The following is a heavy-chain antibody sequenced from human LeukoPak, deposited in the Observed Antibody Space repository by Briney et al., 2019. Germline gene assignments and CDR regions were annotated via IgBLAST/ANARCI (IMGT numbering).Heavy chain of an antibody. Sequence: PSETLSLTCIVSGDSISSSSYYWGWVRQPPGKGLEWIGSIFSGSTYYNPSLKSRVTISLNTSKNQLSLNLSSVTAADTAVYYCARQGERPGISAYWGQGTLVTVSP. CDR3: ARQGERPGISAY. D-gene: IGHD1-26*01. CDR1: GDSISSSSYY. J-gene: IGHJ4*02. V-gene: IGHV4-39*01. CDR2: IFSGST.